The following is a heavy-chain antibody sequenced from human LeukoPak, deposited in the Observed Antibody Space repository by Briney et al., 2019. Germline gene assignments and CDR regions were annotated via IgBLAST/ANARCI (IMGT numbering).Heavy chain of an antibody. CDR1: GFIFSNCW. CDR3: ARDGLLGDLRGYFDY. CDR2: ISYDGSNK. J-gene: IGHJ4*02. V-gene: IGHV3-30-3*01. Sequence: GGSLRLSCETSGFIFSNCWMTWVRQAPGKGLEWVAVISYDGSNKYYADSVKGRFTISRDNSKNTLYLQMNSLRAEDTAVYYCARDGLLGDLRGYFDYWGQGTLVTVSS. D-gene: IGHD3-10*01.